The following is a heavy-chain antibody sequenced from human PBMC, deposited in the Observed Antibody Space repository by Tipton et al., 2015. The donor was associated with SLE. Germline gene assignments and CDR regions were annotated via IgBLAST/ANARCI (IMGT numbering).Heavy chain of an antibody. CDR3: AKGSYGGNGIYFDH. V-gene: IGHV3-21*04. CDR2: ISTSSSYI. D-gene: IGHD4-23*01. CDR1: GFTFSNYN. J-gene: IGHJ4*02. Sequence: VQLVQSGGGLVKPGGSLRLSCAASGFTFSNYNMNWVRQAPGKGLEWVSSISTSSSYIYYADSVKGRFTISRDDSKNTLDLEMNSLRAEDTAVYYCAKGSYGGNGIYFDHWGQGTLVTVSS.